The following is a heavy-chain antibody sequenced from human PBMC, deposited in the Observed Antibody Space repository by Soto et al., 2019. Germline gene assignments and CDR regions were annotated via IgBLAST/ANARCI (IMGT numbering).Heavy chain of an antibody. D-gene: IGHD7-27*01. CDR3: AKTHFSLNLGKVLHSFDS. CDR2: IYYSGTT. CDR1: GASIRSTY. J-gene: IGHJ4*02. V-gene: IGHV4-59*01. Sequence: PSETLSLTCTVSGASIRSTYWSWIRQSPGKGLEWIGYIYYSGTTNYNPSLKNRVTISVDTSKNQLSLNLTSVTAADTAVYYCAKTHFSLNLGKVLHSFDSWGQGTLVTVSS.